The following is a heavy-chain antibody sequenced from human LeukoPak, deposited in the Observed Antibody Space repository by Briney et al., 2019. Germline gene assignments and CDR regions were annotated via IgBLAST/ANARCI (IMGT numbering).Heavy chain of an antibody. V-gene: IGHV4-4*02. Sequence: SGTLSLTCAVSGGSVSSSNWWNWVRQPPGKGLEWIAEIHHGGSTNYNPSLKSRVIISLDKSKNQFSLKLNSVTAADTAVYYCARFAVAGTAYFDYWGQGTLVTVSS. CDR2: IHHGGST. CDR3: ARFAVAGTAYFDY. J-gene: IGHJ4*02. D-gene: IGHD6-19*01. CDR1: GGSVSSSNW.